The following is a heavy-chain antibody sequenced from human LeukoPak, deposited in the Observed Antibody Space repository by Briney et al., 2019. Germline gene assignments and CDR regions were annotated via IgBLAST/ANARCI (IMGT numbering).Heavy chain of an antibody. Sequence: GGSLRLSCAASGFTFSNAWMSWVRQAPGKGLEWVGRIKSKTDGGTIDYAAPVKGRFTISRDDSKNTLYLQMNSLKTEDTAVYYCTTVTGMMVYYFDYWGQGTLVTVSS. CDR2: IKSKTDGGTI. CDR3: TTVTGMMVYYFDY. CDR1: GFTFSNAW. D-gene: IGHD1-20*01. V-gene: IGHV3-15*01. J-gene: IGHJ4*02.